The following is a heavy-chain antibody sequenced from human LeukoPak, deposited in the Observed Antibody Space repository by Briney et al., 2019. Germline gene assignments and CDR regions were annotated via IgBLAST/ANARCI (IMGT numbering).Heavy chain of an antibody. Sequence: KPSGTLSLTCAVSGGSISSSNWWSWVRQPPGKGLEWIGEIYHSGSTNYNPSLKSRVTISVDKSKNQFSLKLSSVTAADTAVYYCARGSFDYVWGSYRHYFDYWGQGTLVTVSS. J-gene: IGHJ4*02. V-gene: IGHV4-4*02. CDR2: IYHSGST. CDR1: GGSISSSNW. D-gene: IGHD3-16*02. CDR3: ARGSFDYVWGSYRHYFDY.